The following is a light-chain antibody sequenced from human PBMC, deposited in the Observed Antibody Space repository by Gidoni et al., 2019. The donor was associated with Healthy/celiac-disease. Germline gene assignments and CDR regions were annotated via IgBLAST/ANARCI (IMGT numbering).Light chain of an antibody. CDR1: QDISNY. CDR2: DAS. J-gene: IGKJ3*01. CDR3: QQYDNLLT. V-gene: IGKV1-33*01. Sequence: DIQMTQSPSSLSASVGERVTITFQASQDISNYLNWYQQKPGKAPKLLIYDASNLETGVPSMFSGSVSGTDFTFTISSLQPEDIATYYCQQYDNLLTFGPGTKVDIK.